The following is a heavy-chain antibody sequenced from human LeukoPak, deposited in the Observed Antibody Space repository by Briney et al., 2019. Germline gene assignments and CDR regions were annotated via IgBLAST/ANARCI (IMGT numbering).Heavy chain of an antibody. V-gene: IGHV3-30-3*01. J-gene: IGHJ6*02. CDR1: GFTFSSYA. D-gene: IGHD5-12*01. CDR2: ISYDGSNK. CDR3: ASGYRGPYYYYGMDV. Sequence: PGGSLRLSCAASGFTFSSYAMHWVRQAPGKGLEWVAVISYDGSNKYYADSVKGRFTISRDNSKNTLYLQMNSLRAEDTAVYYCASGYRGPYYYYGMDVWGQGTTVTVSS.